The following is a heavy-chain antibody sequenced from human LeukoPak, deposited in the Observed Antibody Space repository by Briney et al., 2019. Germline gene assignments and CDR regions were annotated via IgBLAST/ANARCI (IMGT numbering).Heavy chain of an antibody. CDR3: ARGEGYCSGGSCYSLFGSYYYYGMDV. J-gene: IGHJ6*02. D-gene: IGHD2-15*01. V-gene: IGHV1-2*04. Sequence: ASVKVSCKASGYTFTGYYMHWVRQAPGQGLEWMGWINPNSGGTNYAQKFQGWVTMTRDTSISTAYMELSRLRSDDTAVYYCARGEGYCSGGSCYSLFGSYYYYGMDVWGQGTTVTVSS. CDR2: INPNSGGT. CDR1: GYTFTGYY.